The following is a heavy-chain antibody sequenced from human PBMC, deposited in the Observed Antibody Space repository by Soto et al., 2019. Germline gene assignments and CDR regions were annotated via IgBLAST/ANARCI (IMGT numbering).Heavy chain of an antibody. J-gene: IGHJ4*02. CDR2: IYYSGST. CDR1: GGSISSSSYY. CDR3: ARHKGGYDVWGVVDY. D-gene: IGHD5-12*01. Sequence: SETLSLTCTVSGGSISSSSYYWGWIRQPPGKGLEWIGSIYYSGSTYYNPSLKSRVTISVDTSKNQFSLKLSSVTAADTAVYYCARHKGGYDVWGVVDYWGQGTLVTVSS. V-gene: IGHV4-39*01.